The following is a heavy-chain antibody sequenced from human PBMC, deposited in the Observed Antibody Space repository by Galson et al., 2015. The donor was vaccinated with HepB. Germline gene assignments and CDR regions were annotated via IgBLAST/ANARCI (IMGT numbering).Heavy chain of an antibody. CDR2: ISSSGSTI. V-gene: IGHV3-11*01. Sequence: SLRLYCADYGFTFSDYYMSWIRQAPGKGLEWVSYISSSGSTIYYADSVKGRFTISRDNAKNSLYLQMNSLRAEDTAVYYCARDLYNWNDVEAFDIWGQGTMVTVSS. D-gene: IGHD1-20*01. CDR1: GFTFSDYY. J-gene: IGHJ3*02. CDR3: ARDLYNWNDVEAFDI.